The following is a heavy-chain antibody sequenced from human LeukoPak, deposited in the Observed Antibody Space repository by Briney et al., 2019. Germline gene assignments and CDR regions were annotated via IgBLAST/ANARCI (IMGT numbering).Heavy chain of an antibody. J-gene: IGHJ4*02. Sequence: GGSLRLSCAASGFTFGDYAMHWVRQAPGKGLEWVSGISWNSGSIGYADSVKGRFTISRDNAKNSLYLQMNSLRAEDTALYYCAKAYYGYSGYDPSYYFDYWGQGTLVTVSS. CDR3: AKAYYGYSGYDPSYYFDY. CDR2: ISWNSGSI. CDR1: GFTFGDYA. D-gene: IGHD5-12*01. V-gene: IGHV3-9*01.